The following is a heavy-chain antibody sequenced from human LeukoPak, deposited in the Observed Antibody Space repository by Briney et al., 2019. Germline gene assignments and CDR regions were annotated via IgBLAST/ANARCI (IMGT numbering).Heavy chain of an antibody. CDR2: IYYSGST. CDR3: ARSYGDYLTDSYWYFDL. Sequence: SETLSLTCTVSGGSISSGGYHWSWIRQHPGKGLEWIGYIYYSGSTYYNPSLKSRVTISVDTSKNQFSLKLSSVTAADTAVYYCARSYGDYLTDSYWYFDLWGRGTLVTVSS. V-gene: IGHV4-31*03. D-gene: IGHD4-17*01. CDR1: GGSISSGGYH. J-gene: IGHJ2*01.